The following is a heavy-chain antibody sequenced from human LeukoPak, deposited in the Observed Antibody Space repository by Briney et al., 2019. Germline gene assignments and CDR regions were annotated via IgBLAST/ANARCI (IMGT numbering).Heavy chain of an antibody. D-gene: IGHD4-17*01. CDR2: IFKSGST. Sequence: NPSQTLSLTCTVSGGSISSGHYYWSWIRQPPGKGLEWIVYIFKSGSTYYNPSLKSRVSISIDTSKNQFSPKLSSVAAADTAVYYCARVTAVTGVDYWGQGTLVTVSS. V-gene: IGHV4-30-4*01. J-gene: IGHJ4*02. CDR1: GGSISSGHYY. CDR3: ARVTAVTGVDY.